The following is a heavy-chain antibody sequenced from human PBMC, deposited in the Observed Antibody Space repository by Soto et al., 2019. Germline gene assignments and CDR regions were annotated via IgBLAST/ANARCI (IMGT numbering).Heavy chain of an antibody. CDR2: ISYDGSNK. Sequence: PGGSLRLSCAASGFTFSSYGMHWVRQAPGKGLEWVAVISYDGSNKYYADSVKGRFTISRDNSKNTLYLQMNGLRAEDTAVYYCAKDRYYSSGWNAAFDIWGQGTMVTVSS. CDR3: AKDRYYSSGWNAAFDI. CDR1: GFTFSSYG. J-gene: IGHJ3*02. D-gene: IGHD6-19*01. V-gene: IGHV3-30*18.